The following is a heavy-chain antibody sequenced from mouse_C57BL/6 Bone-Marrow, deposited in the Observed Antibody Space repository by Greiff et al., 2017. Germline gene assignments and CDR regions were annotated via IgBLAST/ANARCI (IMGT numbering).Heavy chain of an antibody. D-gene: IGHD1-1*01. Sequence: EVQLQQSGPELVKPGASVKIPCKASGYTFTDYNMDWVKQSHGKSLEWIGDITPNNGGTIYNQKFKGKATLTVDKSSSTAYMELRSLTSEDTAVYYCARHDGSSYEGFAYWGQGTLVTVSA. CDR2: ITPNNGGT. V-gene: IGHV1-18*01. J-gene: IGHJ3*01. CDR3: ARHDGSSYEGFAY. CDR1: GYTFTDYN.